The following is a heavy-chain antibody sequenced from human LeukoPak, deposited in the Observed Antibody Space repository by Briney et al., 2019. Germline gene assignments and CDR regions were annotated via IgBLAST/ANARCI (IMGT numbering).Heavy chain of an antibody. CDR3: ARGLYRGQYSSSFDY. D-gene: IGHD6-13*01. J-gene: IGHJ4*02. CDR2: IIPIFGTA. V-gene: IGHV1-69*13. CDR1: GGTFSSYA. Sequence: ASVKVSCKASGGTFSSYAISWVRQAPGQGLEWMGGIIPIFGTANYAQKFQGRVTITADESTSTAYMELSSLRSEDTAVYYCARGLYRGQYSSSFDYWGQGTLVTVSS.